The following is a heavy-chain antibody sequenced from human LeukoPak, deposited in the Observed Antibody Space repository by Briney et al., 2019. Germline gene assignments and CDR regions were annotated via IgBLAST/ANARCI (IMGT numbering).Heavy chain of an antibody. Sequence: PGGSLRLSCAASGFTFSSYWMSWVRQAPGKGLEWVANIKQDGSEKYYVDSVKGRFTISRDNAKNSLYLQMNSLRAEDTAVYYCARVLTGYFDWFDPWGQGTLVTVSS. D-gene: IGHD3-9*01. CDR2: IKQDGSEK. CDR1: GFTFSSYW. V-gene: IGHV3-7*01. CDR3: ARVLTGYFDWFDP. J-gene: IGHJ5*02.